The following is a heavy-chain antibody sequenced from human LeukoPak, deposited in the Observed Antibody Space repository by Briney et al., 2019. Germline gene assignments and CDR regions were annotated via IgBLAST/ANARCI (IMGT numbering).Heavy chain of an antibody. CDR1: GFTFSDYA. J-gene: IGHJ4*02. CDR2: IRNKANGGTA. Sequence: GGSLRLSCTASGFTFSDYAMSWVRQAPGKGLEWVGFIRNKANGGTADYDASVKGRFTISRDDSKTIAYLQMNSLKTEDTAVYYCSRAYSTGWLGINDYWGQGALVTVSS. CDR3: SRAYSTGWLGINDY. D-gene: IGHD6-19*01. V-gene: IGHV3-49*04.